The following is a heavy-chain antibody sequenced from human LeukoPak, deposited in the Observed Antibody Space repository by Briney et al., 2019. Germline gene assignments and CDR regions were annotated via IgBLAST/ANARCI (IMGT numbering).Heavy chain of an antibody. CDR3: AGGQWLDDY. CDR1: GGSISSYY. CDR2: IYYTGST. V-gene: IGHV4-59*08. D-gene: IGHD6-19*01. J-gene: IGHJ4*02. Sequence: PSETLSLTCTVSGGSISSYYWSWIRQPPGKGLEWIGYIYYTGSTNYNPSLKSRVTISVDTSKNQFSLKLSSVTAADTAVYYCAGGQWLDDYWGQGTLVTVSS.